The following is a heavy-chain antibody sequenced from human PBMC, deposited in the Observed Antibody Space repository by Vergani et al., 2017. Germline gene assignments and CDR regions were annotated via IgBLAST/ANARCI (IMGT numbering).Heavy chain of an antibody. D-gene: IGHD3-3*01. J-gene: IGHJ6*02. CDR2: ISYDGSNK. CDR1: GFTFSSYG. V-gene: IGHV3-30*18. Sequence: QVQLVESGGGVVQPGRSLRLSCAASGFTFSSYGMHWVRQAPGKGLEWVAVISYDGSNKYYADSVKGRFTISRDNSKNTLYLQMNSLRAEDTAVYYCAKDGRNYDFWSGYFLDGMDVWGQGTTVTVSS. CDR3: AKDGRNYDFWSGYFLDGMDV.